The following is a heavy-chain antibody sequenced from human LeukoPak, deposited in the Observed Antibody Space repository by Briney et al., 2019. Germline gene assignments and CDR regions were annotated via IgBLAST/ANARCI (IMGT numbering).Heavy chain of an antibody. CDR1: GGSISSGGYS. Sequence: PSETLSLTCAVSGGSISSGGYSWSWIRQPPGKGLEWIGYIYHSGSTYYNPSLKSRVTISVDRSKNQFSLKPSSVTAADTAVYYCARVSGRQSRGLSFRSDPYYFDYWGQGTLVTVSS. CDR3: ARVSGRQSRGLSFRSDPYYFDY. CDR2: IYHSGST. D-gene: IGHD2/OR15-2a*01. V-gene: IGHV4-30-2*01. J-gene: IGHJ4*02.